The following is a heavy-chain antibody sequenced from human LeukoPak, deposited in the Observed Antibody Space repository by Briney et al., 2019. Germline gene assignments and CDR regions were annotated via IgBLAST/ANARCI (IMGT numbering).Heavy chain of an antibody. CDR3: ARDFSRYSGSYVDH. J-gene: IGHJ5*02. CDR2: IWNDGSNK. V-gene: IGHV3-33*01. D-gene: IGHD1-26*01. Sequence: GRSLRLSCAASGFTFSGYSMHWVRQAPGKGLEWVAVIWNDGSNKEYGDSVKGRFTLSRENSKNTLFLQMSSLRAEDTGVYCCARDFSRYSGSYVDHWGQGNLVTVSS. CDR1: GFTFSGYS.